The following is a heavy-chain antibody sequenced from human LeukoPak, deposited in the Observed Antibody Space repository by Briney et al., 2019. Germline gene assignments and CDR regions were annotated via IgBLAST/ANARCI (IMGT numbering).Heavy chain of an antibody. V-gene: IGHV4-59*01. CDR3: ARAVFGAAAD. J-gene: IGHJ4*02. D-gene: IGHD6-13*01. CDR1: GGSISSYY. CDR2: IYYSGST. Sequence: SETLSLTCTVSGGSISSYYWSWIRQPPGKGLEWIGYIYYSGSTNYNPSLKSRVTISVDTSKNQFSLKLSSVTAADTAVYYCARAVFGAAADWGRGTLVTVSS.